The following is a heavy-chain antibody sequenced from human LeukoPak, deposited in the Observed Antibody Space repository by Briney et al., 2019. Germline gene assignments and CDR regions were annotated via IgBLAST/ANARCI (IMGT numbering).Heavy chain of an antibody. J-gene: IGHJ4*02. CDR3: AKGYRGNYDY. CDR1: GFTFSSYA. V-gene: IGHV3-23*01. Sequence: GGSLRLSCAASGFTFSSYAMTWVRQAPGKGLEWDSAISDRRGDTYYGDSVKGRFTISRDNSKNTLYLQMNSLGAEDTAVYYCAKGYRGNYDYWGQGTLVTVSS. D-gene: IGHD1-26*01. CDR2: ISDRRGDT.